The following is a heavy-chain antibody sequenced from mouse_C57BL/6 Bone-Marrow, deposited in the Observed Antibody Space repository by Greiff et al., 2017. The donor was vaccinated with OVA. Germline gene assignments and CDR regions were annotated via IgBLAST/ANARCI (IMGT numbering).Heavy chain of an antibody. CDR3: ARMGIYDGSPLDY. D-gene: IGHD2-3*01. Sequence: QVQLQQSGAELAGPGASVKLSCKASGYTFTSYGISWVKQRTGQGLEWIGEIYPRSGNTYYNAKFKGKAPLTADKYSSTAYMELRSLTSEDSAVYFCARMGIYDGSPLDYWGQGTTLTVSS. V-gene: IGHV1-81*01. CDR1: GYTFTSYG. CDR2: IYPRSGNT. J-gene: IGHJ2*01.